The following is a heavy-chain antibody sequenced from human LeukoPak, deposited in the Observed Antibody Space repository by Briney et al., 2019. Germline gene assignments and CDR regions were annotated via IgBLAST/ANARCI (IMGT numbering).Heavy chain of an antibody. V-gene: IGHV4-59*01. CDR1: GGSISSYY. J-gene: IGHJ5*02. CDR2: IYYSGST. Sequence: SETLSLTCTVSGGSISSYYWSWIRQPPGKGLEWIGYIYYSGSTNYNPSLKSRVTISVDTSKNQFSLKLSSVTAADTAVYYCARGLAVAGPPGHNWFDPWGQGTLVTVSS. D-gene: IGHD6-19*01. CDR3: ARGLAVAGPPGHNWFDP.